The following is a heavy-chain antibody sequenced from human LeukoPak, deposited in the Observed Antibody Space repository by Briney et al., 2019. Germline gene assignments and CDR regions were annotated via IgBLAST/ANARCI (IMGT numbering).Heavy chain of an antibody. Sequence: GASVKVSCKASGYTFTSYDINWVRQATGQGLEWMGWMNPNSGNTGYAQKFQGRVTMTRNTSISTAYMELSSVTAADTAVYYCARVPGGYCSGGSCYGGWFDPWGQGTLVTVSS. CDR3: ARVPGGYCSGGSCYGGWFDP. CDR2: MNPNSGNT. V-gene: IGHV1-8*01. J-gene: IGHJ5*02. D-gene: IGHD2-15*01. CDR1: GYTFTSYD.